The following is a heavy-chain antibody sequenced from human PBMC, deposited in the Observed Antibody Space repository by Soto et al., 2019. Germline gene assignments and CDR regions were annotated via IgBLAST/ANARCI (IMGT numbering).Heavy chain of an antibody. V-gene: IGHV3-30-3*01. J-gene: IGHJ4*02. D-gene: IGHD6-13*01. CDR2: ISYDGTNK. Sequence: PGGSLRLSCAASGFTFGSYAMHWVRQAPGKGLEWVTVISYDGTNKYYADSVKGRFTISRDNSKNTLYLQMDSLRAEDTALYYCARDSYSSNWYIDYWGQGILVTVSS. CDR1: GFTFGSYA. CDR3: ARDSYSSNWYIDY.